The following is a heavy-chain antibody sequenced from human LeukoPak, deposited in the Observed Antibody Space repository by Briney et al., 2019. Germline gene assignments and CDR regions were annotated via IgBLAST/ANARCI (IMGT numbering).Heavy chain of an antibody. J-gene: IGHJ4*02. CDR2: ISGSGGST. Sequence: GGSLRLSCAASGFTFSSYGMSWVRQAPGKGLEWVSAISGSGGSTYYADSVKGRFTISRDNSKNTLYLQMNSLRAEDTAVYYCAKDPRGIVGATTGFDYWGQGTLVTVSS. CDR3: AKDPRGIVGATTGFDY. V-gene: IGHV3-23*01. D-gene: IGHD1-26*01. CDR1: GFTFSSYG.